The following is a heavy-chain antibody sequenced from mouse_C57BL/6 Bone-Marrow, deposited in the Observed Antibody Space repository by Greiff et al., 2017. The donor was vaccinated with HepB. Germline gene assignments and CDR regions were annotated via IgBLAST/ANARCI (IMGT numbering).Heavy chain of an antibody. J-gene: IGHJ4*01. CDR3: AGGVYYGSSHYAMDY. Sequence: VQLQQSGAELARPGASVKLSCKASGYTFTSYGISWVKQRTGQGLEWIGEIYPRSGNTYYNEKFKGKATLTSDKSSSTAYMELSSLTSEDSAVYFCAGGVYYGSSHYAMDYWGQGTSVTVSS. CDR2: IYPRSGNT. D-gene: IGHD1-1*01. CDR1: GYTFTSYG. V-gene: IGHV1-81*01.